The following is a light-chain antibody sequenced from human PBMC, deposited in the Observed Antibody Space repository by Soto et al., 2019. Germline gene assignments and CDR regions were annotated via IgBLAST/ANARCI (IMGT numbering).Light chain of an antibody. CDR1: QSIFSSY. CDR3: QQYRTSKT. CDR2: DAS. J-gene: IGKJ1*01. Sequence: EIVLTQSPGTLSLSPGERATLSCRATQSIFSSYLAWYQQKPGQAPRVLIDDASSRATGIPDRFSGSGSGTDFTLTISRLEPEDYSIYYCQQYRTSKTFGQGPRVEIK. V-gene: IGKV3-20*01.